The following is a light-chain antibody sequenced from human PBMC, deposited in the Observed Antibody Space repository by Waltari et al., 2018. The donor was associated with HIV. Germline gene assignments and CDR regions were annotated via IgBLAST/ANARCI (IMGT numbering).Light chain of an antibody. CDR1: SSALRSYNP. CDR2: EVS. Sequence: QSALTQPASVSGSPGPSTTISCTGPSSALRSYNPFSWYQHHPGKAPKVIIYEVSKRPSGVSSRFSGSISANTASLTISGLQAEDEAVYFCASYISSSSPEFGGGTKVTVL. J-gene: IGLJ3*02. CDR3: ASYISSSSPE. V-gene: IGLV2-14*01.